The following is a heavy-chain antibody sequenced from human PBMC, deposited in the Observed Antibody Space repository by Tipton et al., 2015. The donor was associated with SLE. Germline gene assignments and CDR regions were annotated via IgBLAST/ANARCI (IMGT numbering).Heavy chain of an antibody. CDR1: GFTFSSYS. CDR3: ARDHRGDHDAFDI. Sequence: GSPRLSCAASGFTFSSYSMNWVRQAPGKGLEWVSYISSSSSTIYYADSVKGRFTISRDNAKNSLYLQMNSLRAEDTAVYYCARDHRGDHDAFDIWGQGTMVTVSS. D-gene: IGHD4-17*01. J-gene: IGHJ3*02. V-gene: IGHV3-48*04. CDR2: ISSSSSTI.